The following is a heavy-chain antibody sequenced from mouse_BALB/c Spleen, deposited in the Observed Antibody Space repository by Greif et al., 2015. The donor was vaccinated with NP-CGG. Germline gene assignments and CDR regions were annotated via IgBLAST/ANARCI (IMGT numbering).Heavy chain of an antibody. Sequence: EVHLVESGGGLVQPGGSRKLSCAASGFTFSSFGMHWVRQAPEKGLEWVAYISSGSSTIYYADTVKGRFTISRDNPKNTLFLQMTSLRSEDTAMYYCARLGRRSGYYDYDGDAMDYWGQGTSVTVSS. CDR1: GFTFSSFG. CDR2: ISSGSSTI. D-gene: IGHD2-4*01. V-gene: IGHV5-17*02. J-gene: IGHJ4*01. CDR3: ARLGRRSGYYDYDGDAMDY.